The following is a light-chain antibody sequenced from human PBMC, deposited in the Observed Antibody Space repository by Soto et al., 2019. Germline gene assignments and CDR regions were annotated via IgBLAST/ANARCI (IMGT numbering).Light chain of an antibody. Sequence: QSVLTQPASVSGSPGQSITISCTGTSSDVGGYNSVSWYQQHPGKTPKLMIYEVNNRPSGVSNRFSASKSANTASLTISGLQAEDEADYHCNSYTTTGAYVFGTGTKVTVL. CDR2: EVN. CDR3: NSYTTTGAYV. V-gene: IGLV2-14*01. CDR1: SSDVGGYNS. J-gene: IGLJ1*01.